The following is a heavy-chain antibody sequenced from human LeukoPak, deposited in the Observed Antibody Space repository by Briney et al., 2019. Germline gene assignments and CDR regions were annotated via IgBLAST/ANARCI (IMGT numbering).Heavy chain of an antibody. Sequence: ASVKVSCKASGYTFTGYYMHWVRQAPGQGLEWMGWINPNSGGTNYAQKCQGRVTMTRDTSISTAYMELSRLRSDDTAVYYCARGYSSSWYIDYYYMDVWGKGTTVTISS. CDR3: ARGYSSSWYIDYYYMDV. D-gene: IGHD6-13*01. V-gene: IGHV1-2*02. CDR1: GYTFTGYY. J-gene: IGHJ6*03. CDR2: INPNSGGT.